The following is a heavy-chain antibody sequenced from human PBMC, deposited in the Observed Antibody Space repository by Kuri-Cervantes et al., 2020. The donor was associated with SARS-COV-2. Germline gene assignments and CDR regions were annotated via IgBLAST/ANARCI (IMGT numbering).Heavy chain of an antibody. CDR2: ISHDGKNK. D-gene: IGHD3-3*01. V-gene: IGHV3-30*03. J-gene: IGHJ3*02. Sequence: GGSLRLSCAASGFNFSRTDMHWVRQAPGKGLEWVAVISHDGKNKKCIASGKGRFTISRDNSQNTLYLHMKSLRAEDTAVYYCARSSGVLRFLEWLPADAFDIWGQGTMVTVSS. CDR3: ARSSGVLRFLEWLPADAFDI. CDR1: GFNFSRTD.